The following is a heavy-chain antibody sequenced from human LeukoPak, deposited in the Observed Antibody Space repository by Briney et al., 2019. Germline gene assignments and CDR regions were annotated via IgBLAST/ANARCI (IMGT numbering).Heavy chain of an antibody. J-gene: IGHJ4*02. V-gene: IGHV4-39*07. CDR1: GGSISTYY. CDR2: IYYSGST. D-gene: IGHD6-6*01. CDR3: ACGGQLGPFDY. Sequence: SETLSLTCTVSGGSISTYYWAWIRQPPGKGLEWIGSIYYSGSTYYNPSLKSRVTISVDTSKNQFSLKLSSVTAADTAVYYCACGGQLGPFDYWGQGTLVTVSS.